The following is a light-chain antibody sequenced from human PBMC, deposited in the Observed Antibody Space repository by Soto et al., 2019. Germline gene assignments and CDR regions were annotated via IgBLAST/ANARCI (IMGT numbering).Light chain of an antibody. CDR2: KAS. CDR3: QQYNSYRD. V-gene: IGKV1-5*03. J-gene: IGKJ4*01. Sequence: DIQMTQSPSTLSAFVGDTVTITCRASQRIDTWLAWHQQKPGRAPKLLISKASTLESGVPSRFSGSGSGTDFTLTIRDVQPDDFAIYYCQQYNSYRDFGGGTKVDIK. CDR1: QRIDTW.